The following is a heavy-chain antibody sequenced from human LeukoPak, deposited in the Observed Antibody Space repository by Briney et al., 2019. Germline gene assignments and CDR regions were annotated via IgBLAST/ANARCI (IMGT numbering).Heavy chain of an antibody. Sequence: ASVKVSCKTSGYTFTDCDMNWVRQATGQGLEWMGWMNANSGNTGYAQKFQGRVTMTRNTSITTAYMELSNLRSEDTAVYYCTKGIAIPHWGQGTLVTVSS. CDR1: GYTFTDCD. D-gene: IGHD2-21*01. CDR3: TKGIAIPH. CDR2: MNANSGNT. V-gene: IGHV1-8*01. J-gene: IGHJ4*02.